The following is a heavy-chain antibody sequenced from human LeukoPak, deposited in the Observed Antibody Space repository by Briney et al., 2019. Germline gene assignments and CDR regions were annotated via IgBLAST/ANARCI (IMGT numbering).Heavy chain of an antibody. CDR3: TTVGDYYYGMDV. V-gene: IGHV3-15*01. CDR1: GFTFSNAW. J-gene: IGHJ6*02. Sequence: GGSLRLSCAASGFTFSNAWMSWVRQAPGKGLEWVSRIKSKTDGGTTDYAAPVKGRFTISRDDSKNTLYLQMNSLKTEDTAVYYCTTVGDYYYGMDVWGQGTTVTVSS. D-gene: IGHD3-10*01. CDR2: IKSKTDGGTT.